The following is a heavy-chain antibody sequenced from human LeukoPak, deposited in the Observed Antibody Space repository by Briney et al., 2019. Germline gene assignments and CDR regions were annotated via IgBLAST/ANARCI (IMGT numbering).Heavy chain of an antibody. Sequence: SETLSLTCTVSGYSISSGYYWGWIRQPPGKGLEWIGSIYHSGSTYYNPSLKSRVTISVDTSKNQFSLKLSSVTAADTAVYYCARGRISGLRFLEWLLYLDYWGQGTLVTVSS. CDR3: ARGRISGLRFLEWLLYLDY. CDR1: GYSISSGYY. V-gene: IGHV4-38-2*02. CDR2: IYHSGST. D-gene: IGHD3-3*01. J-gene: IGHJ4*02.